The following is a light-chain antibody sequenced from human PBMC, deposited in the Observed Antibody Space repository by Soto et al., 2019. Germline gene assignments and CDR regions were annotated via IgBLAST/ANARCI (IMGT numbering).Light chain of an antibody. Sequence: QSALTQPASVSGSPGQSITISCTETSSDVGSYNLVSWYQQHPGKAPKLIIYEVSKRPSGVSNRFSGSKSGNTASLTISGLQAEDEADYYCCSYAGSSTYVFGTGTKLTVL. V-gene: IGLV2-23*02. CDR3: CSYAGSSTYV. CDR2: EVS. CDR1: SSDVGSYNL. J-gene: IGLJ1*01.